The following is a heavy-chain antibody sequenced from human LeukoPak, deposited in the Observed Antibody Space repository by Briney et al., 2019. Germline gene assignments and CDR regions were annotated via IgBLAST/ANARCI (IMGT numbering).Heavy chain of an antibody. V-gene: IGHV4-31*03. D-gene: IGHD4-17*01. CDR3: ARVSTVTTNYFDY. CDR1: GGSISSGGYY. J-gene: IGHJ4*02. Sequence: PSQTLSLTCTVSGGSISSGGYYWSWIRQHPGKGLEWIGYIYYSGSTYYNPSLKSRVTISVDTSKNQFSLKLSSVTAADTAVYYCARVSTVTTNYFDYWGQGTLVTVPS. CDR2: IYYSGST.